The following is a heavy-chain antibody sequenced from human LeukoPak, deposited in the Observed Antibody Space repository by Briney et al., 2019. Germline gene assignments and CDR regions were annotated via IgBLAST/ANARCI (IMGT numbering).Heavy chain of an antibody. D-gene: IGHD3-22*01. V-gene: IGHV3-33*08. CDR3: ARERDYDSSGYYVFVY. Sequence: GGSLRLSCAASGFTVSTSYMNWVRQAPGKGLEWVAVIWYDGSNKYYADSVKGRFTISRDSSKNTLYLQMNSLRAEDTAVYYCARERDYDSSGYYVFVYWGQGTLVTVSS. CDR1: GFTVSTSY. J-gene: IGHJ4*02. CDR2: IWYDGSNK.